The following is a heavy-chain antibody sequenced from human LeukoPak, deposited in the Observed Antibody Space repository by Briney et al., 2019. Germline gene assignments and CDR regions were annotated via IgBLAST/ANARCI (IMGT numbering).Heavy chain of an antibody. J-gene: IGHJ4*02. CDR1: GGTFSSYA. D-gene: IGHD5-18*01. V-gene: IGHV1-69*04. CDR2: IIPILGIA. CDR3: ARGDTAMDFDY. Sequence: SVKVSCKAPGGTFSSYAISWVRQAPGQGLEWMGRIIPILGIANYAQKFQGRVTITADKSTSTAYMELSSLRSEDTAVYYCARGDTAMDFDYWGQGTLVTVSS.